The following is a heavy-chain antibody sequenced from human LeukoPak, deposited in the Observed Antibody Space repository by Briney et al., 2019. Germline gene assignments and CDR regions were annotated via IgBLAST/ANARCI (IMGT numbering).Heavy chain of an antibody. CDR3: ARVQRGIAVALDY. J-gene: IGHJ4*02. D-gene: IGHD6-19*01. CDR2: ISTTGSSI. V-gene: IGHV3-48*04. Sequence: PGGSLRLSCAASGFTFSSYGMSWVRQAPGKGLEWVSYISTTGSSIYYADSVKGQFTISRDNVKNLLYLQMNSLRAEDTAVYYCARVQRGIAVALDYWGQGTLATVSS. CDR1: GFTFSSYG.